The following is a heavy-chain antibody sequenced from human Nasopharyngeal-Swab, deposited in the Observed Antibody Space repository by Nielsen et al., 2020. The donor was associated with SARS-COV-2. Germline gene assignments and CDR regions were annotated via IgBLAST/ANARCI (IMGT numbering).Heavy chain of an antibody. D-gene: IGHD1-1*01. CDR1: GYSFTSYW. CDR3: ATGREHYYYYMDV. J-gene: IGHJ6*03. V-gene: IGHV5-51*01. CDR2: IYPGDSDT. Sequence: GESLKISCKGSGYSFTSYWIGWVRQMPGKGLEWMGIIYPGDSDTRYSPSFQGQITISADKSISTAYLQWSSLKASDTAMYYCATGREHYYYYMDVWGKGTTVTVSS.